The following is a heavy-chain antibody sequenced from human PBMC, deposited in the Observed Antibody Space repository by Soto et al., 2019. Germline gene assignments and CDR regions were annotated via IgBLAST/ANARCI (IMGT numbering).Heavy chain of an antibody. D-gene: IGHD3-3*01. V-gene: IGHV1-8*01. CDR2: MNPNSGNT. Sequence: ASVKVSCKASGYTFTSYDINWVRQATGQGLEWMGWMNPNSGNTGYAQKFQGRVTMTRNTSISTAYMELSSLRSEDTAVYYCARGPYYDFWSGYYPGYYYYYMDVWGKGTTVTVSS. J-gene: IGHJ6*03. CDR1: GYTFTSYD. CDR3: ARGPYYDFWSGYYPGYYYYYMDV.